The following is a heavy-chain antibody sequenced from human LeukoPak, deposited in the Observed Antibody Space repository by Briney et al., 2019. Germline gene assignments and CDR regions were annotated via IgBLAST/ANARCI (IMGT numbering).Heavy chain of an antibody. CDR3: ARIAATWYGGS. CDR2: IFPGDSQT. J-gene: IGHJ4*02. D-gene: IGHD2-15*01. Sequence: GESLKISCKGPGHSFINYWIAWVRQVPGKGLEWMGIIFPGDSQTRYSPSFQGQVTISADMSIDTAYLQWSSLRASDTAMYYCARIAATWYGGSWGQGTLVFVS. V-gene: IGHV5-51*01. CDR1: GHSFINYW.